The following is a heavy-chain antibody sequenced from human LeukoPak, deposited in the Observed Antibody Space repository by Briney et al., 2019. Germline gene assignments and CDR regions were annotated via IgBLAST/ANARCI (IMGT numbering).Heavy chain of an antibody. CDR3: ARGFADRSGFLLSYFDY. D-gene: IGHD3-22*01. Sequence: SETPSLTCTVSGGSISSYYWSWIRQPPGKGLEWMGYIHHSGSTSYNPSLKSRVTISVDTSKNQFSLRLSSVTAADTAVYYCARGFADRSGFLLSYFDYWGQGTLVTVSS. CDR2: IHHSGST. V-gene: IGHV4-59*01. CDR1: GGSISSYY. J-gene: IGHJ4*02.